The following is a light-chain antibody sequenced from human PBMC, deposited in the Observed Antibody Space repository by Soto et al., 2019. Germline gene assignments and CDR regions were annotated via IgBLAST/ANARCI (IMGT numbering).Light chain of an antibody. Sequence: DIQMTQSPSSVSASVGDRVTFTCRARQGISSWLAWYQQKRGKAPKLLIYAASSLQSGVPSRFSGNGSGTDFTITIGSLQPEDFATYYCRQANSFPRTFGQGAKGEIK. CDR1: QGISSW. CDR2: AAS. J-gene: IGKJ1*01. CDR3: RQANSFPRT. V-gene: IGKV1-12*01.